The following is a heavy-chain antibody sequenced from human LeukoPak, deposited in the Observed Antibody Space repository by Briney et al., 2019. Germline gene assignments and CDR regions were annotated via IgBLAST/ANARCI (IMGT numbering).Heavy chain of an antibody. V-gene: IGHV3-21*01. J-gene: IGHJ4*02. D-gene: IGHD5-24*01. CDR3: ARVRDGYNRPLDY. CDR1: GFTFSSYA. Sequence: PGGSLRLSCAASGFTFSSYAMNWVRQAPGKGLEWVSSISSSSSYIYYADSVKGRFTISRDNAKNSLYLQMNSLRAEDTAVYYCARVRDGYNRPLDYWGQGTLVTVSS. CDR2: ISSSSSYI.